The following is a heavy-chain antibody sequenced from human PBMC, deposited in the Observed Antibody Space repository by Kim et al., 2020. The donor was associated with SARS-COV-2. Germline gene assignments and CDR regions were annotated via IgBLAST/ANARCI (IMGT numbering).Heavy chain of an antibody. CDR1: GFSFSDSA. J-gene: IGHJ3*02. CDR3: TRVPGTTLAFWVAYDI. CDR2: IRSKANSYAT. D-gene: IGHD1-1*01. V-gene: IGHV3-73*01. Sequence: GGSLRLSCAASGFSFSDSAMHWVRQASGKGLEWVGRIRSKANSYATTYAASVKGRFTISRDDSQNAAYLQMNSLKTEDTAVYYCTRVPGTTLAFWVAYDICGQGKMVTVSS.